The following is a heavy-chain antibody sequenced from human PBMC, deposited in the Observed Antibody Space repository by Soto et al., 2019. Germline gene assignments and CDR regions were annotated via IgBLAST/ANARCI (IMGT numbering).Heavy chain of an antibody. V-gene: IGHV3-23*01. CDR1: GFTFSSYA. CDR3: AKATVPYYDFWSGYSLFDY. CDR2: ISGSGGST. J-gene: IGHJ4*02. Sequence: SLRLSCAASGFTFSSYAMSWVRQAPGKGLEWVSAISGSGGSTYYADSVKGRFTISRDNSKNTLYLQMNSLRAEDTAVYYCAKATVPYYDFWSGYSLFDYWGQGTLVTVSS. D-gene: IGHD3-3*01.